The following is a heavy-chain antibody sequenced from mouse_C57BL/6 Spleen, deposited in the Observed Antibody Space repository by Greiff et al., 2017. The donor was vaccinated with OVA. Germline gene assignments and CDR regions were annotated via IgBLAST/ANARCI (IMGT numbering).Heavy chain of an antibody. CDR1: GYTFTSYW. CDR2: IDPSDSYT. CDR3: ARSPSYYAMDY. V-gene: IGHV1-69*01. J-gene: IGHJ4*01. Sequence: QVHLQQPGAELVMPGASVKLSCKASGYTFTSYWMHWVKQRPGQGLEWIGEIDPSDSYTNYNQKFKGKSTLTVDKSSSTAYMQLSSLTSEDSAVYYCARSPSYYAMDYWGQGTSVTVSS.